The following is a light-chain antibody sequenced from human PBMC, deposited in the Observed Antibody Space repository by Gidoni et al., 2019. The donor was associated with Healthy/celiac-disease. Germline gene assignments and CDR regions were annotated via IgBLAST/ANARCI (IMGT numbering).Light chain of an antibody. J-gene: IGKJ2*01. V-gene: IGKV1-39*01. CDR2: AAS. Sequence: SQSISSYLNWYQQKPGKAPKLLIYAASSLQSGVPSRFSGSGSGTDFTLTISSLQPEDFATYYCQQSYSTPYTFGQGTKLEIK. CDR3: QQSYSTPYT. CDR1: QSISSY.